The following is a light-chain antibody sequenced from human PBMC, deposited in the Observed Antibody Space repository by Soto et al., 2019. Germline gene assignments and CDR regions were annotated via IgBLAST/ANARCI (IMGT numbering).Light chain of an antibody. CDR1: SSDVGGYNY. CDR2: EVT. J-gene: IGLJ2*01. Sequence: QSVLTQPPSASGSLGQSVTISCTGTSSDVGGYNYVSWHQQHPGKAPKVMIYEVTKRPPGVPDRFSGSKSGNTASLTVSGLHAEDEADYYCSSFAGGGNPVLLGGGTKLTVL. CDR3: SSFAGGGNPVL. V-gene: IGLV2-8*01.